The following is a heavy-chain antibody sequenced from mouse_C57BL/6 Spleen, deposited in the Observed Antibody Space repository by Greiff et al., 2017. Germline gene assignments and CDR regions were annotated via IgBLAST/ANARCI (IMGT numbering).Heavy chain of an antibody. V-gene: IGHV1-52*01. CDR1: GYTFTSYW. D-gene: IGHD1-1*01. J-gene: IGHJ3*01. Sequence: QVQLQQPGAELVRPGSSVKLSCKASGYTFTSYWMHWVKQRPIQGLEWIGNIDPSDSETHYNQKFKDKATLTVDKSSSTAYMQLSSLTSADSAVYYCARSYGSLFAYWGQGTLVTVSA. CDR3: ARSYGSLFAY. CDR2: IDPSDSET.